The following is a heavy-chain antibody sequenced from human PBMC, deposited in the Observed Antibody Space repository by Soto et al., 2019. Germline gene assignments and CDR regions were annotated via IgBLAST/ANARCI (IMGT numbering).Heavy chain of an antibody. V-gene: IGHV3-23*01. CDR1: GFTFRTYA. CDR2: ISGSGGST. CDR3: ARDADIVVVPAAMERDYYYYCGMDV. D-gene: IGHD2-2*01. Sequence: GGSLRLSCAASGFTFRTYAMSWVRQAPGKGLEWVSAISGSGGSTYYADSVKGRFTISRDNSKNTLYLQMNSLRAEDTAVYYCARDADIVVVPAAMERDYYYYCGMDVWGQGTTVTVSS. J-gene: IGHJ6*02.